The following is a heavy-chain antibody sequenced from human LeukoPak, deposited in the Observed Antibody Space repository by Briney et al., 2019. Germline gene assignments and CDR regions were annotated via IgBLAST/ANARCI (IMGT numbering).Heavy chain of an antibody. Sequence: SQTLSLTCAISGHSVSSKSVAWNWIRQSPSRGLEWLGRTYYRSKLFTDYAVSVKGRMIINPDTSKNQFSLQMNSVTPEDTAVYYCARATVRVYDYWGQGTLVTVSS. CDR1: GHSVSSKSVA. CDR3: ARATVRVYDY. V-gene: IGHV6-1*01. CDR2: TYYRSKLFT. D-gene: IGHD3-10*01. J-gene: IGHJ4*02.